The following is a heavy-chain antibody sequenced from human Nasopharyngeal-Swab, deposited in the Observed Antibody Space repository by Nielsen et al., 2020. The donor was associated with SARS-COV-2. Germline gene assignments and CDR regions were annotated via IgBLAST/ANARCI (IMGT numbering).Heavy chain of an antibody. CDR2: VNHGGGT. CDR1: GGSFSGHQ. J-gene: IGHJ6*03. Sequence: SETLSLTCAVYGGSFSGHQWSWVRQTPGKGLEWIGEVNHGGGTNYNPSLKIRITISVATSKNQFSLKLTSVTAADTAVYYCARGGAGVVASPVLGLGPFYYYHFMDVWGQGTTVTVSS. V-gene: IGHV4-34*01. CDR3: ARGGAGVVASPVLGLGPFYYYHFMDV. D-gene: IGHD6-6*01.